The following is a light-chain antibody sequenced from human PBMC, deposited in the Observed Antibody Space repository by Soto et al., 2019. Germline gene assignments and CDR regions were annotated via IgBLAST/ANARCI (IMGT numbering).Light chain of an antibody. CDR1: QTIRGL. J-gene: IGKJ5*01. CDR2: DTS. CDR3: QQRHNWPIT. V-gene: IGKV3-11*01. Sequence: EIVLTQSPATLSLSPGERATLSCRTSQTIRGLLNWYQQRPGQAPRLLIYDTSNRATDIPARFSGSGSGTGVILTICSREPEDVGVYFCQQRHNWPITVGQGTRLDIK.